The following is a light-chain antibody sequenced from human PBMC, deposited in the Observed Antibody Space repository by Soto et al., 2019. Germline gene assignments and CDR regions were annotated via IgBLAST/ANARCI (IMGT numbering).Light chain of an antibody. V-gene: IGKV1-9*01. CDR1: QGISGY. CDR2: AAA. J-gene: IGKJ1*01. CDR3: QQFNSFPRT. Sequence: DIQLTQSPSFLSASVGDRVTITCRASQGISGYLAWYQQKPGNAPKLLIYAAATLQSGVPSRFSGSGSGTDFTLTISSLQSVDFATYFCQQFNSFPRTFGQGTKVEIK.